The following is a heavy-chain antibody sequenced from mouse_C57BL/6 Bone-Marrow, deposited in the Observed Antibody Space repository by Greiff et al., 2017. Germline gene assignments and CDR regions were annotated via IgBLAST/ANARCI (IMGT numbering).Heavy chain of an antibody. D-gene: IGHD1-1*01. CDR2: IRLKSDNYAT. J-gene: IGHJ3*01. V-gene: IGHV6-3*01. CDR1: GFTFSNYW. Sequence: EVMLVESGGGLVQPGGSMKLSCVASGFTFSNYWMNWVRQSPEKGLEWVAQIRLKSDNYATHYAESVKGRFTISRDDSKSSFYRQMNNLRAEATGIYYCTLYYGSSDPFAYWGQGTLVTVSA. CDR3: TLYYGSSDPFAY.